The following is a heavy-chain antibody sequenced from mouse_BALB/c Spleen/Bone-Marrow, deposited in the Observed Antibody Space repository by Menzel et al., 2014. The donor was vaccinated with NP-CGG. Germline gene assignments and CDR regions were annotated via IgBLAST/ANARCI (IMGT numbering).Heavy chain of an antibody. CDR1: GFAFSSYD. V-gene: IGHV5-9*02. J-gene: IGHJ4*01. CDR2: ISSGGIYT. CDR3: ARHLITYAMDY. Sequence: DVMLVESGGGLVKPGGSLKLSCAASGFAFSSYDMSWVRRTPEKRLEWVATISSGGIYTYYPDSVKGRFTISRDNARNTLYLQMSSLRSEDTALYYCARHLITYAMDYWGQGTSVTVSS. D-gene: IGHD2-4*01.